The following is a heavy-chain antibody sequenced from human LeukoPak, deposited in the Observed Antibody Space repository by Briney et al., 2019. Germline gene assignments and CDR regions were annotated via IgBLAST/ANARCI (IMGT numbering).Heavy chain of an antibody. V-gene: IGHV4-59*01. J-gene: IGHJ6*02. CDR3: ARDRGGVVGATTYYYYGMDV. CDR2: XXXXXXT. D-gene: IGHD1-26*01. Sequence: PSETLSLTCTVSGGSIXSYXXXXIXXXPXXXXXXXXXXXXXXXTNYNPSLKSRVTISVDTSKNQFSLKLSSVTAADTAVYYCARDRGGVVGATTYYYYGMDVWGQGTTVTVSS. CDR1: GGSIXSYX.